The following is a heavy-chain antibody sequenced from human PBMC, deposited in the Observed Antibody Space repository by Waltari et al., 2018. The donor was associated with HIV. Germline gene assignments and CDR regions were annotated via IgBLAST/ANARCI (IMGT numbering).Heavy chain of an antibody. CDR2: INHSGST. V-gene: IGHV4-34*01. J-gene: IGHJ6*02. CDR1: GGSFSGYY. Sequence: QVQLQQWGAGLLKPSETLSLTCAVYGGSFSGYYWSWIRQPPGKGLEWIGEINHSGSTNYNPPLKSRVTISVSTSKNQFSLKLSSVTAADTAVYYCARGPQVPAAIGDYYYGMDVWGQGTTVTVSS. CDR3: ARGPQVPAAIGDYYYGMDV. D-gene: IGHD2-2*02.